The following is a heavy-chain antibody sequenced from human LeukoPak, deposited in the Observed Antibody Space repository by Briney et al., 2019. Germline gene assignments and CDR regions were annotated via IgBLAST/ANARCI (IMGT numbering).Heavy chain of an antibody. J-gene: IGHJ4*02. V-gene: IGHV4-34*01. Sequence: SETLSLTCAVSGGSFSGYYWGWIRQPPGKGLEWIGEINHSGSTNYGPSLKSRVTISVDTSKNQFSLKLSSVTAADTAVYYCARSSRIAAAGFFFDYWGQGTLVTVSS. CDR1: GGSFSGYY. CDR2: INHSGST. CDR3: ARSSRIAAAGFFFDY. D-gene: IGHD6-13*01.